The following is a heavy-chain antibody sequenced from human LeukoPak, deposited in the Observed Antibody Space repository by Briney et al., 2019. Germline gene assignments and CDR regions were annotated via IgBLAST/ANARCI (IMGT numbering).Heavy chain of an antibody. D-gene: IGHD6-13*01. J-gene: IGHJ4*02. Sequence: SQTLSLTCAVSGGSISSGGYSWSWIRQPPGKGLEWIGYIYYSGSTYYNPSLKSRVTISVDTSKNQFSLKLSSVTAADTAVYYCARDVAAAPGTWDYWGQGTLVTVSS. CDR2: IYYSGST. V-gene: IGHV4-30-4*07. CDR1: GGSISSGGYS. CDR3: ARDVAAAPGTWDY.